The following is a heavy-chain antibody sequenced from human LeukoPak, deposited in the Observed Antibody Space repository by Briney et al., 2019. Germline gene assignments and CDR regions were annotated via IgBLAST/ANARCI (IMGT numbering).Heavy chain of an antibody. J-gene: IGHJ4*02. CDR2: INHSGST. V-gene: IGHV4-34*01. Sequence: SETLSLTCAVYGGSFSGYYWSWIRQPPGKGLEWIGEINHSGSTNYNPSLKSRVTISVDTSKNQFSLKLSSVTAADTAVYYCARNSCPSGSCYDNRGYFDYWGQGTLVTVSS. CDR1: GGSFSGYY. D-gene: IGHD2-15*01. CDR3: ARNSCPSGSCYDNRGYFDY.